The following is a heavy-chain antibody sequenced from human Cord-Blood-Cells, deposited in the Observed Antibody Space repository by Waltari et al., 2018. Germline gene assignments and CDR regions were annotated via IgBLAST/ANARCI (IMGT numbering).Heavy chain of an antibody. V-gene: IGHV3-23*01. CDR1: GFTFSSYA. J-gene: IGHJ4*02. Sequence: EVQLLESGGGLVQPGGSLRLSCAASGFTFSSYAMSWVRPAPGKGLEWVSAISGSGGSTYYADSVKGRFTISRDNSKNTLYLQMNSLRAEDTAVYYCAKDSYSSSWYFDYWGQGTLVTVSS. CDR3: AKDSYSSSWYFDY. CDR2: ISGSGGST. D-gene: IGHD6-13*01.